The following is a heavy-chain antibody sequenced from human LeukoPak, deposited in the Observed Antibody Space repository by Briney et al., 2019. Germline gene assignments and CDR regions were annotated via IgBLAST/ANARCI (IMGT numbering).Heavy chain of an antibody. CDR2: ISAYNGNT. J-gene: IGHJ6*02. V-gene: IGHV1-18*01. CDR3: ARGRADYYDSSGYYHRYGMDV. Sequence: GASVKVSCKASGYTFTSYGISWVRQAPGQGLEWMGWISAYNGNTNYAQKLQGRAAMTTDTSTSTAYMELRSLRSDDTAVYYCARGRADYYDSSGYYHRYGMDVWGQGTTVTVSS. D-gene: IGHD3-22*01. CDR1: GYTFTSYG.